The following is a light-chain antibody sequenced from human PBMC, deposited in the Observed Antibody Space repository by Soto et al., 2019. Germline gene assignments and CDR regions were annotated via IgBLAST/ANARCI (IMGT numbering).Light chain of an antibody. CDR2: GNS. CDR3: CSYAGSYFWV. J-gene: IGLJ3*02. V-gene: IGLV1-40*01. CDR1: SSNIGAGYD. Sequence: QSVLTQPPSVSGAPGQRVTISCTGSSSNIGAGYDVHWYQQLPGTAPKLLIYGNSNRPSGVPDRFSGSKSGTSASLTISGLQAEDEADYYCCSYAGSYFWVFGGGTKVTVL.